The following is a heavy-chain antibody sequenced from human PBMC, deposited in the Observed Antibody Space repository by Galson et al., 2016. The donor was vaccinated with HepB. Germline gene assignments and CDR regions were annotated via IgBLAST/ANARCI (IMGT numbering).Heavy chain of an antibody. J-gene: IGHJ4*02. D-gene: IGHD6-19*01. CDR2: ISYSGSP. CDR3: ARHGEAVAGIAFDY. V-gene: IGHV4-39*01. CDR1: GGSISSSGYY. Sequence: LSLTCTVSGGSISSSGYYWDWIRQPPGEGLERIESISYSGSPYYNPSLKSRVTLTVDTSKNQFSLKLSSVTSADTAVYYCARHGEAVAGIAFDYWGQGTLVTVSS.